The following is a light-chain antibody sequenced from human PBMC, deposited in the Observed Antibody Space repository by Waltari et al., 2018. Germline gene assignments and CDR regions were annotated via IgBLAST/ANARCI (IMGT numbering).Light chain of an antibody. CDR3: QQSFSSPWT. J-gene: IGKJ1*01. CDR2: GAS. V-gene: IGKV1-39*01. Sequence: DIQMTQSPSSLSASVGDTVTVTCRASQNIRTYLNWYQQKTAKAPKLLIYGASTLQRGVPSRFRGSASGTEFTLTVTNLQPDDFATYFCQQSFSSPWTFGQGTKVEIK. CDR1: QNIRTY.